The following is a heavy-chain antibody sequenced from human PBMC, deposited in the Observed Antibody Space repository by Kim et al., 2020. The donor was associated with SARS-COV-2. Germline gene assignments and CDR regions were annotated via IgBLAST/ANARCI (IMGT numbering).Heavy chain of an antibody. J-gene: IGHJ5*02. D-gene: IGHD2-2*01. Sequence: ASVKVSCKVSGYTLTELSMHWVRQAPGKGLEWMGGFDPEDGETIYAQKFQGRVTMTEDTSTDTAYMELSSLRSEDTAVYYCATDHAAATGIWFDPWGQGTLVTVSS. CDR3: ATDHAAATGIWFDP. V-gene: IGHV1-24*01. CDR2: FDPEDGET. CDR1: GYTLTELS.